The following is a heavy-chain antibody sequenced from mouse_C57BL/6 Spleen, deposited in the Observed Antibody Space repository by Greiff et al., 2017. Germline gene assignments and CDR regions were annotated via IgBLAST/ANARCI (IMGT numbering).Heavy chain of an antibody. Sequence: QVQLQQFGAEPVKPGASVKIFRQASGDAISSLWKNRVKQRPGKGLEWVGQNYPGDGDTNYNGKFKGKATLTTDKSSGTAYMQHRSLTSEDTAVYFCAREENGNYGAYWGQGTLVTVSA. CDR2: NYPGDGDT. J-gene: IGHJ3*01. CDR1: GDAISSLW. CDR3: AREENGNYGAY. D-gene: IGHD2-1*01. V-gene: IGHV1-80*01.